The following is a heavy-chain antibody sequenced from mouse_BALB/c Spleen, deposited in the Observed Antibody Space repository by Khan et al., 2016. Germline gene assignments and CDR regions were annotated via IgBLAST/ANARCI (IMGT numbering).Heavy chain of an antibody. Sequence: EVKLLESGGGLVQPGGSLKLSCAASGFDFSRYWMSWVRQAPGKGLEWIGEINPDSSTINYMPSLKDKFIISRGNAKNTLYLQMSKVRSEDTALYYCARRGYYFSMDYWGQGTSVTVSS. CDR3: ARRGYYFSMDY. J-gene: IGHJ4*01. CDR2: INPDSSTI. CDR1: GFDFSRYW. D-gene: IGHD1-1*01. V-gene: IGHV4-1*02.